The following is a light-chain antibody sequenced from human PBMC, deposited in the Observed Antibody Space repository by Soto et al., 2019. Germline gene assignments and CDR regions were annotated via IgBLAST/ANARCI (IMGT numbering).Light chain of an antibody. CDR2: GDS. V-gene: IGLV1-40*01. J-gene: IGLJ1*01. CDR1: SSNIGAGYD. Sequence: QAVLTQPPSVSGAPGQRVTISCTGTSSNIGAGYDVHWYQHLPGTTPKVVIYGDSNRPSGVPDRFSGSKSGTSASLAITGLQVEDEADYYCHSYDSRLGGDVFGTGTKLTVL. CDR3: HSYDSRLGGDV.